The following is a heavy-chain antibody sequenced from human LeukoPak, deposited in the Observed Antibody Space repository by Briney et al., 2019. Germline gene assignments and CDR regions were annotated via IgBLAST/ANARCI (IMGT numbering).Heavy chain of an antibody. D-gene: IGHD1-26*01. Sequence: ASVKVSCKASGFTFTNYYMHWVRQAPGQGLEWMGWISTYNGDTNYAQRIQGRVTMTTDSSTTTVYMELTSLRSDDTAVYYCAREVGACDFDFWGQGTMVTVSS. J-gene: IGHJ3*01. V-gene: IGHV1-18*04. CDR3: AREVGACDFDF. CDR1: GFTFTNYY. CDR2: ISTYNGDT.